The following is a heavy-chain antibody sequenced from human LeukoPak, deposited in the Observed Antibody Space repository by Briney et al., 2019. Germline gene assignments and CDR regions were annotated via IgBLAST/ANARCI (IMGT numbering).Heavy chain of an antibody. CDR2: ISYSGST. CDR3: ARDGEGDEGWDY. D-gene: IGHD7-27*01. CDR1: GVSIVRHY. Sequence: SETLSLTCTVSGVSIVRHYWIWIRQPPGKGLEWIGHISYSGSTNYNPSLKSRVTISVDTSKNQVSLRLSSVTAADTAVYYCARDGEGDEGWDYWGQGTLVTLSS. J-gene: IGHJ4*02. V-gene: IGHV4-59*11.